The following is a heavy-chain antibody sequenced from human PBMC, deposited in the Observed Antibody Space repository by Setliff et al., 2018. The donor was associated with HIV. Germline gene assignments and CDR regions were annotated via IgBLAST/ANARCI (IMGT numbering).Heavy chain of an antibody. V-gene: IGHV4-61*09. CDR1: GGSISSGSYF. CDR2: IYTSGST. D-gene: IGHD3-9*01. Sequence: SETLSLTCTVSGGSISSGSYFWSWIRQPAGKGLEWIGHIYTSGSTNYNPSLKSRVTTSVDTSKNHFSLRLSSVTAADTAVYYCARRERYYDILTGRVSDGFDIWGQGAMVTVSS. CDR3: ARRERYYDILTGRVSDGFDI. J-gene: IGHJ3*02.